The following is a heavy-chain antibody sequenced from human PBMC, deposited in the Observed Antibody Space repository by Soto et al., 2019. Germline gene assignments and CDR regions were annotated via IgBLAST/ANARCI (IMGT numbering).Heavy chain of an antibody. Sequence: QVQLVESGGGVVQPGRSLRLSCAASGFTFSSYAMHWVRQAPGKGLEWVAVISYDGSNKYYADSVKGRFTISRDNSKNTLYLQINSLRAEDTAVYYCGRAPYSNYYFDYWGKGPRVPVPS. CDR3: GRAPYSNYYFDY. CDR2: ISYDGSNK. V-gene: IGHV3-30-3*01. J-gene: IGHJ4*02. CDR1: GFTFSSYA. D-gene: IGHD4-4*01.